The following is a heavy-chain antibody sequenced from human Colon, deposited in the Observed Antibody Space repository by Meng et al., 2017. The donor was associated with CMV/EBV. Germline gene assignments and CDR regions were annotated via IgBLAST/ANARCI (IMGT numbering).Heavy chain of an antibody. J-gene: IGHJ6*02. CDR2: ISYDGTNK. V-gene: IGHV3-30*04. CDR1: GFTFSSYA. Sequence: GGSLRLSCAASGFTFSSYAMHWVRQAPGKGLEWVTVISYDGTNKYYADSVKGRFTISRDNSKNTLYLQMNSLRTEDTAVYYCARADSSDHFYGMDVWGQGTTVTVSS. CDR3: ARADSSDHFYGMDV. D-gene: IGHD6-19*01.